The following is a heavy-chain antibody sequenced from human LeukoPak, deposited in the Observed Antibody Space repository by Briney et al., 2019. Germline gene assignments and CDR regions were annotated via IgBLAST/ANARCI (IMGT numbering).Heavy chain of an antibody. CDR3: AGTYYYGSGSPEKFDY. CDR2: SSSSSYI. J-gene: IGHJ4*02. D-gene: IGHD3-10*01. Sequence: GGSLRLSCAASGFTFSSYSMNWVRQAPGKGLEWVSSSSSSSYIYYADSVKGRFTISRDNAKNSLYLQMNSLRAEDTAVYYCAGTYYYGSGSPEKFDYWGQGTLVTVSS. CDR1: GFTFSSYS. V-gene: IGHV3-21*01.